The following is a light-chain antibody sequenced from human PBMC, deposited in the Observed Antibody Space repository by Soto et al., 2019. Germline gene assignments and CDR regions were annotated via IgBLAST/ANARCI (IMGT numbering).Light chain of an antibody. Sequence: DIQMTHSPSSVSASVGDRVTITCRASQDISGWLAWYQQKPGRAPQLLIYAASSLQSGVPTRFAGNGSGTSFTLTITSLQPEDFATYYCRQADTFPITCGQGARLEI. V-gene: IGKV1-12*01. CDR1: QDISGW. CDR3: RQADTFPIT. J-gene: IGKJ5*01. CDR2: AAS.